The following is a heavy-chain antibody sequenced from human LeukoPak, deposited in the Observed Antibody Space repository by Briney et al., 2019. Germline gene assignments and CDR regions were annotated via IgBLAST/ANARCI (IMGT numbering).Heavy chain of an antibody. CDR2: ISSSSSTI. J-gene: IGHJ4*02. V-gene: IGHV3-48*04. Sequence: PGGSLRLSCAASGFTFSSYSMNWVRQAPGKGLEWVSYISSSSSTIYYADPVKGRFTISRDNAKNSLYLQMNSLRAEDTAVYYCARMTTVIHWGQGTLVTVSS. D-gene: IGHD4-17*01. CDR1: GFTFSSYS. CDR3: ARMTTVIH.